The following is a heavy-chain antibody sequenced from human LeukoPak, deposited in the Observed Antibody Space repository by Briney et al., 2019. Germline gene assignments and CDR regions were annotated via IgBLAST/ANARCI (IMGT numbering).Heavy chain of an antibody. CDR2: ISAYNGNT. CDR3: ARGTLMTTVTTGGSFDI. J-gene: IGHJ3*02. D-gene: IGHD4-17*01. CDR1: GYTFTSYG. V-gene: IGHV1-18*01. Sequence: ASVTVSCKASGYTFTSYGISWVRQAPGQGLEWMGWISAYNGNTNYAQKLQGRVTITTDTSTSTAYMELRSLRSDDTAVYYCARGTLMTTVTTGGSFDIWGQGTMVSVSS.